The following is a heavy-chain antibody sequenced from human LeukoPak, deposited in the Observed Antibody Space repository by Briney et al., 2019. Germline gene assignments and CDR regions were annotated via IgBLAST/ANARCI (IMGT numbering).Heavy chain of an antibody. D-gene: IGHD5-24*01. CDR3: TRVGYIDEGIDY. CDR1: GFPFSSYW. J-gene: IGHJ4*02. CDR2: IKQDGNKK. Sequence: GGSLRLSCVASGFPFSSYWMTWVRQAPGKGLEWVANIKQDGNKKSYVDSVKGRFTISRDNAKNSLYLQMNSLRAEDTAIYYCTRVGYIDEGIDYWGQGTLVTVSS. V-gene: IGHV3-7*04.